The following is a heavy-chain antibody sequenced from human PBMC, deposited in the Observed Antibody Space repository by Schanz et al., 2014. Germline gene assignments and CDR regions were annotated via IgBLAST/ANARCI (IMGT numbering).Heavy chain of an antibody. CDR3: ARGPDYGSGSYSSY. J-gene: IGHJ4*02. CDR2: ITASGDYM. CDR1: RFTFSSYS. Sequence: EVQLVESGGGLVKPGGSLRLSCEASRFTFSSYSFNWVRQAPGKGLEWVSSITASGDYMHCADSVKGRFTISRDNARNSLYLQMNNLRVEDTAVYYCARGPDYGSGSYSSYWGQGTLVTVS. V-gene: IGHV3-21*01. D-gene: IGHD3-10*01.